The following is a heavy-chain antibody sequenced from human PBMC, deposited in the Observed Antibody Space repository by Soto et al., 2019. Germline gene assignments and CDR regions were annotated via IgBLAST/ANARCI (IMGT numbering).Heavy chain of an antibody. J-gene: IGHJ6*04. CDR3: ARGPRRSLDV. V-gene: IGHV4-34*01. CDR2: INHSGST. CDR1: GGSFSGYY. Sequence: PSETLSLTCAVYGGSFSGYYWSWIRQPPGKGLEWIGEINHSGSTNYNPSLKSRVTISVDTSKNQFSLKLSSVTAADTAVYYCARGPRRSLDVWGKGTTVTVSS.